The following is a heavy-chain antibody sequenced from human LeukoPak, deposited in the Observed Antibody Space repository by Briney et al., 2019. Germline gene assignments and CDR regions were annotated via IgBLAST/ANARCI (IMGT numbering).Heavy chain of an antibody. CDR3: AKMDIVATIYWFDP. J-gene: IGHJ5*02. CDR2: IYYSGST. D-gene: IGHD5-12*01. CDR1: GGSISSYY. Sequence: SETLSLTCTASGGSISSYYLSWIRQPPGKGLEWIGYIYYSGSTNYNPSLKSRVTISVDTSKNQFSLKLSSVTAADTAVYYCAKMDIVATIYWFDPWGQGTLVTVSS. V-gene: IGHV4-59*01.